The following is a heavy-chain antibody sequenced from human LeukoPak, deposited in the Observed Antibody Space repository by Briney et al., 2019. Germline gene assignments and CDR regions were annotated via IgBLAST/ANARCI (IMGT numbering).Heavy chain of an antibody. Sequence: PSETLSLTCTVSSGSISSSSYYWGWIRQPPGKGLEWIGSIYYSGSTNYNPSLKSRVTISVDTSKNQFSLKLSSVTAADTAVYYCARVRGRWLLDYWGQGTLVTVSS. D-gene: IGHD5-24*01. CDR1: SGSISSSSYY. CDR3: ARVRGRWLLDY. CDR2: IYYSGST. J-gene: IGHJ4*02. V-gene: IGHV4-39*07.